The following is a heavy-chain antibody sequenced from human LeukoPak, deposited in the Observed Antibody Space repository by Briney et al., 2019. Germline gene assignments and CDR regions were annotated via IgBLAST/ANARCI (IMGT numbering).Heavy chain of an antibody. D-gene: IGHD5-18*01. CDR1: GGSISSYY. Sequence: SETLSLTCTVSGGSISSYYWSWIRQPPGKGLEWIGETNHSGSTNYNPSLKSRVTISVDTSKNQFSLKLSSVTAADTAVYYCASPGRGYSYGSRDYWGQGTLVTVSS. CDR3: ASPGRGYSYGSRDY. CDR2: TNHSGST. J-gene: IGHJ4*02. V-gene: IGHV4-34*01.